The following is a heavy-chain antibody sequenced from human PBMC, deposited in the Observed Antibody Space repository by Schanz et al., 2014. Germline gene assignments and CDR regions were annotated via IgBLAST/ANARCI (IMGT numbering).Heavy chain of an antibody. CDR3: ARGGPAYYFDD. CDR1: GFTFSSYS. Sequence: EVQLLESGGGLVEPGGSLRLSCTASGFTFSSYSMNWVRQAPGKGLEWVSYVSRSTPDIYYADSVKGRFTISRDNSKNTLYLQMNTLRAEDTAVYYCARGGPAYYFDDCGQGTLVTVSS. J-gene: IGHJ4*02. CDR2: VSRSTPDI. V-gene: IGHV3-48*04.